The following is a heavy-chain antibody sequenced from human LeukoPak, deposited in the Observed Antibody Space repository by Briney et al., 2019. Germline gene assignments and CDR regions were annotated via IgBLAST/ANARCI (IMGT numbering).Heavy chain of an antibody. CDR2: ISSSSSYI. Sequence: GRSLRLSCAASGFTFSSYSMNWVRQAPGKGLEWVSSISSSSSYIYYADSVKGRFTISRDNAKNSLYLQMNSLRAEDTAVYYCAREAAYCSSTSCYENYYYMDVWGKGTTVTVSS. J-gene: IGHJ6*03. CDR1: GFTFSSYS. D-gene: IGHD2-2*01. CDR3: AREAAYCSSTSCYENYYYMDV. V-gene: IGHV3-21*01.